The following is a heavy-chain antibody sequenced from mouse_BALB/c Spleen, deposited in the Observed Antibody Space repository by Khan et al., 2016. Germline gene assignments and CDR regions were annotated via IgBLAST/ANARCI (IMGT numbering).Heavy chain of an antibody. Sequence: QIQLVQSGPELKKPGETVKISCKASGYTFTDYSMHWVKQAPGKGLKWMGWINTETGEPTYADDFKGRFAFSLDTSASTAYLQINNLKHEDTATYFCAPITTVPFAYWGQGTLVTVSA. V-gene: IGHV9-2-1*01. CDR2: INTETGEP. D-gene: IGHD1-1*01. J-gene: IGHJ3*01. CDR3: APITTVPFAY. CDR1: GYTFTDYS.